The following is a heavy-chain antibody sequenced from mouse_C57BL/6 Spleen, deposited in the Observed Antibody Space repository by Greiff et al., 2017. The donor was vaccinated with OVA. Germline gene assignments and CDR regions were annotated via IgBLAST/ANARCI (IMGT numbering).Heavy chain of an antibody. CDR2: IWSDGST. J-gene: IGHJ4*01. Sequence: VKLMESGPGLVAPSQSLSITCTVSGFSLTSYGVHWVRQPPGKGLEWLVVIWSDGSTTYNSALKSRLSNSKDNSKSQVFLKMNSLQTDDTARYYCARHNWDLAMDYWGQGTSVTVSS. CDR3: ARHNWDLAMDY. CDR1: GFSLTSYG. D-gene: IGHD4-1*01. V-gene: IGHV2-6-1*01.